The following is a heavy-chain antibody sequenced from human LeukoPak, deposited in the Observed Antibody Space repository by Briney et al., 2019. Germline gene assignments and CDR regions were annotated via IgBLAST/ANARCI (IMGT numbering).Heavy chain of an antibody. CDR2: MNPNSGNT. D-gene: IGHD2-21*02. CDR3: AREHCGGDCYSGINWFDP. Sequence: ASVKVSCKASGYTFTSYDINWVRRATGQGLEWMGWMNPNSGNTGYAQKFQGRVTMTRNTSISTAYMELSSLRSEDTAVYYCAREHCGGDCYSGINWFDPWGQGTLVTVSS. J-gene: IGHJ5*02. V-gene: IGHV1-8*01. CDR1: GYTFTSYD.